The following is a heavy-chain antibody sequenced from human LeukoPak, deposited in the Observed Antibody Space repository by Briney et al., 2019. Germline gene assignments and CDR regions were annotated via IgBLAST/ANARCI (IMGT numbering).Heavy chain of an antibody. CDR3: AKIGVIGNWYYDV. CDR1: GFSFSSHG. V-gene: IGHV3-23*01. D-gene: IGHD3-10*01. Sequence: PGGSLRLSCAASGFSFSSHGMSWVRQAPWKGPEWVSSISSGSDYTFYADSVKGRFTISRDNSKNTLYLQMNSLRAADTAIYHCAKIGVIGNWYYDVWGRGTLVTVSS. J-gene: IGHJ2*01. CDR2: ISSGSDYT.